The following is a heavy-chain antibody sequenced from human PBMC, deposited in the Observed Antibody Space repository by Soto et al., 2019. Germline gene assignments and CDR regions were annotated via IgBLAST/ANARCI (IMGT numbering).Heavy chain of an antibody. CDR3: ARVNAEDCSGGSCYSGYYYGMDV. CDR2: ISSSSSYI. V-gene: IGHV3-21*01. Sequence: PGGSPRLSCAASGFTFSSYSMNWVRQAPGKGLEWVSSISSSSSYIYYADSVKGRFTISRDNAKNSLYLQMNSLRAEDTAVYYCARVNAEDCSGGSCYSGYYYGMDVWGQGTTVTVSS. J-gene: IGHJ6*02. CDR1: GFTFSSYS. D-gene: IGHD2-15*01.